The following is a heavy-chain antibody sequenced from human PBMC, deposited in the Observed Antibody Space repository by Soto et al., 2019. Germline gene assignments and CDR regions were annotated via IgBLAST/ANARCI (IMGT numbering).Heavy chain of an antibody. CDR2: LVVGTGNT. Sequence: SVKVSCKTSGFTFRSSAVQWVRQARGQRLEWIGWLVVGTGNTNYAQKFQQRVTISSDRSTNTVSMELSSLTSEDTAVYYCATGAYCSGGSCSEYYSYSYGMELWCRGLTVTV. D-gene: IGHD2-15*01. J-gene: IGHJ6*02. CDR3: ATGAYCSGGSCSEYYSYSYGMEL. V-gene: IGHV1-58*01. CDR1: GFTFRSSA.